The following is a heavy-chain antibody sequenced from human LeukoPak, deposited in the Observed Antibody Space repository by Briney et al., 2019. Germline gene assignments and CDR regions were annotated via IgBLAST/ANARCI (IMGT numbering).Heavy chain of an antibody. CDR2: IYYSGST. CDR3: ARGPYPLLFRYPFDY. V-gene: IGHV4-31*03. Sequence: SETLSLTCTVSGGSISSGGYYWSWIRQHPGKGLEWIGYIYYSGSTYYNPSLKSRVTISVDTSKNQFSLKLSSVTAADTAVYYCARGPYPLLFRYPFDYWGQGTLVTVSS. D-gene: IGHD3-16*02. CDR1: GGSISSGGYY. J-gene: IGHJ4*02.